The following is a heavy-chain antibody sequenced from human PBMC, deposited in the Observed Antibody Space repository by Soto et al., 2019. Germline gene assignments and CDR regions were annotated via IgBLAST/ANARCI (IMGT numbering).Heavy chain of an antibody. J-gene: IGHJ5*02. CDR2: ISDSGGRT. V-gene: IGHV3-23*01. CDR3: AKDHCSGGNCYRNWFDP. CDR1: GFTFSSYG. Sequence: EVQLLEAGGGLVQPGGSLRLSCAASGFTFSSYGMTWVRQAPGKGLEWVSRISDSGGRTCYADSVKGRFSISRDNSKNTVFLQMNSLRTEDTAVYFCAKDHCSGGNCYRNWFDPWGQGTLVTVSS. D-gene: IGHD2-15*01.